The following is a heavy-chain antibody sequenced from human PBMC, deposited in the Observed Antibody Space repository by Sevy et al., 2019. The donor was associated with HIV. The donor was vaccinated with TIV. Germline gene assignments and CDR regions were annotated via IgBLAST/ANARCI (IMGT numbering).Heavy chain of an antibody. CDR1: GFSFSNFG. CDR3: AKALVRVFYGDSIFFDY. D-gene: IGHD4-17*01. Sequence: GGSLGLSCAASGFSFSNFGMSWVRQAPGKGLEWVLAISGSGGSTFYADSVKGRFIISRDNSKNTLYLQMSSLRAEDTAVYYCAKALVRVFYGDSIFFDYWGQGTLVTVSS. V-gene: IGHV3-23*01. CDR2: ISGSGGST. J-gene: IGHJ4*02.